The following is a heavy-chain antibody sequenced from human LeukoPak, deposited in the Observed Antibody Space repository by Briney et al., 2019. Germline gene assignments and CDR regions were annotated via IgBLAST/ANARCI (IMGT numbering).Heavy chain of an antibody. V-gene: IGHV3-21*01. CDR2: ISSSSSYI. Sequence: GGSLRLSCAASGFTFSSYSMNWVRQAPGKGLKWVSSISSSSSYIYYADSVKGRFTISRDNAKNSLYLQMNSLRAEDTAVYYCASGPTAMVTSDAFDIWGQGTMVTVSS. D-gene: IGHD5-18*01. CDR1: GFTFSSYS. CDR3: ASGPTAMVTSDAFDI. J-gene: IGHJ3*02.